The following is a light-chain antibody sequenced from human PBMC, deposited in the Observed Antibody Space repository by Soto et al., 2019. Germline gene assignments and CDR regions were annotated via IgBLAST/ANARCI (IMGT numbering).Light chain of an antibody. Sequence: EIVLTQSPATLSLSPGESATLSCRASQSVSTYLAWYQQKPGRAPRLLIYDVSDRASGIPARFSGSGSGTDFTLTISSLEPDDFAVYYCQQRSSGLTFCGGTKVEIK. J-gene: IGKJ4*01. CDR2: DVS. V-gene: IGKV3-11*01. CDR1: QSVSTY. CDR3: QQRSSGLT.